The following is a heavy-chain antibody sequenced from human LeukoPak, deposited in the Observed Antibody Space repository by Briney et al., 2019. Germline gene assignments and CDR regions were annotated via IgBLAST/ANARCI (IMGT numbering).Heavy chain of an antibody. Sequence: TGGSLRLSCATSGFTFSNAWMNWVRQAPGKGLEWVGRIRSNSDGGTIDYAAPVKGRFTLSRDDSKTTLYLQMNSLQTEDTAVYYCATDFCDSTWGQGTLVTVSS. J-gene: IGHJ5*02. CDR2: IRSNSDGGTI. D-gene: IGHD3-22*01. CDR3: ATDFCDST. CDR1: GFTFSNAW. V-gene: IGHV3-15*07.